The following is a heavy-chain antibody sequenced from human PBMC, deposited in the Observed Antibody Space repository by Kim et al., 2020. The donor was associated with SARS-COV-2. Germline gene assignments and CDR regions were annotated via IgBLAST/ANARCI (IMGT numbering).Heavy chain of an antibody. Sequence: GGSLRLSCAASGFTFSSYAMHWVRQAPGKGLEWVAVISYDGSNKYYADSVKGRFTISRDNSKNTLYLQMNSLRAEDTAVYYCARDLRRHYYDSSGYYYAYYYYGMDVWGQGTTVTVSS. CDR2: ISYDGSNK. J-gene: IGHJ6*02. CDR3: ARDLRRHYYDSSGYYYAYYYYGMDV. V-gene: IGHV3-30*04. D-gene: IGHD3-22*01. CDR1: GFTFSSYA.